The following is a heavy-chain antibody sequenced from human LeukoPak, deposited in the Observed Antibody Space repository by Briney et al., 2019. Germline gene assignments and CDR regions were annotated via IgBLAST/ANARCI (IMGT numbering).Heavy chain of an antibody. CDR2: ISGSGDYI. D-gene: IGHD3-22*01. V-gene: IGHV3-23*01. CDR1: GFTFRLYT. Sequence: GGSLRLSCAVSGFTFRLYTMTWVRQAPGKGLEWVSTISGSGDYIYYADSVKGRFTISRDNSKNTLYVQMNSLRAEDTAVYYCAKSSADYFYDSSGCYVDFDYWGQGTLVTVSS. J-gene: IGHJ4*02. CDR3: AKSSADYFYDSSGCYVDFDY.